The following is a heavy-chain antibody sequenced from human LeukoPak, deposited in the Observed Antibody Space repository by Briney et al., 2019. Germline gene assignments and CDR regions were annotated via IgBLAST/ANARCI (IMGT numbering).Heavy chain of an antibody. CDR3: ARDYCSSTSCYLDY. J-gene: IGHJ4*02. D-gene: IGHD2-2*01. CDR2: ISSKSSTI. V-gene: IGHV3-48*01. CDR1: GFIFSNYG. Sequence: GGSLRLSCAASGFIFSNYGMNWIRQAPGKGLEWISYISSKSSTILYADSVRGRFTVSRDNDKNSLFLQLHSLTSEDTGVYYCARDYCSSTSCYLDYWGQGTLVTVSS.